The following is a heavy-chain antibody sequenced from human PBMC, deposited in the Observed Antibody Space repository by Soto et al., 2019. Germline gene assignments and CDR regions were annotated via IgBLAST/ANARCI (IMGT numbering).Heavy chain of an antibody. J-gene: IGHJ5*02. CDR3: ARQDYSSSSGGWWFDP. D-gene: IGHD6-6*01. Sequence: GESLKISCKGSGYSFTSYWIGWVRQMPGKGPEWMGIIYPGDSDTRYSPSFQGQVTISADKSISTAYLQWSGLKASDTAMYYCARQDYSSSSGGWWFDPWGQGTLVTVSS. V-gene: IGHV5-51*01. CDR1: GYSFTSYW. CDR2: IYPGDSDT.